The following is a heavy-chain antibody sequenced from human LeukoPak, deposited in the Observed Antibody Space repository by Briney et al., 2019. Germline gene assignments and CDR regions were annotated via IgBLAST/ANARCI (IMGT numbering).Heavy chain of an antibody. CDR1: GFTFSSYW. J-gene: IGHJ4*02. V-gene: IGHV3-7*03. CDR2: INHNGNVN. Sequence: GGSLRLSCAASGFTFSSYWMNWARKAPGKGLEWVASINHNGNVNYYVDSVKGRFTISRDNAKNSLYLQMNSLRAEDTAVYYCAREGYYYDSSGYYYWGQGTLVTVSS. CDR3: AREGYYYDSSGYYY. D-gene: IGHD3-22*01.